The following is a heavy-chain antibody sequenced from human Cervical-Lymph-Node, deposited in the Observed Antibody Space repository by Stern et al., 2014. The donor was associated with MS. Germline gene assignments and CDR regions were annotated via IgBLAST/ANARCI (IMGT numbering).Heavy chain of an antibody. J-gene: IGHJ6*02. Sequence: VPLVESGPGLVKPSETLSLTCTVSGGSIKSYYWSWIRQPPGKGLEWIGHTYSSGSTSYNPALKSRVTISVDTSKNQFSLKLSHVTVADTAVYFCARDPSYHGMDVWGQGTTVTVSS. CDR2: TYSSGST. CDR3: ARDPSYHGMDV. V-gene: IGHV4-59*01. CDR1: GGSIKSYY.